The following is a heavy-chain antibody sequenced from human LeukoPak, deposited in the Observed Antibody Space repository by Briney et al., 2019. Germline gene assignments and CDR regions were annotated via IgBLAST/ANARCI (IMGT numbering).Heavy chain of an antibody. CDR2: TRNKANSYTT. CDR3: ARVGDYGDYF. Sequence: GGSLRLSCAASGFTFSDHYMDWVRLAPGKGLEWVGRTRNKANSYTTEYAASVKGRFTISRDDSKNSLYLQMNGLKTEDTAVYYCARVGDYGDYFWGQGTLVTVSS. CDR1: GFTFSDHY. J-gene: IGHJ4*02. D-gene: IGHD4-17*01. V-gene: IGHV3-72*01.